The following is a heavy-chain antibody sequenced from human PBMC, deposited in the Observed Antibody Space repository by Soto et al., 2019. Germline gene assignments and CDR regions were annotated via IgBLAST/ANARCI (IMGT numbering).Heavy chain of an antibody. Sequence: QVSLVQSGADMEKPGASMKVSCKTSGYTFTSYSVHWVRQAPGQSLQWMGWINAGNGNTKYSQSFQDRVTITRDTSASTVYMELTSRTSEDTAMYYCARAYGSGTYVNCFHYWGQGVLVTVSS. CDR3: ARAYGSGTYVNCFHY. V-gene: IGHV1-3*01. D-gene: IGHD3-10*01. J-gene: IGHJ4*02. CDR2: INAGNGNT. CDR1: GYTFTSYS.